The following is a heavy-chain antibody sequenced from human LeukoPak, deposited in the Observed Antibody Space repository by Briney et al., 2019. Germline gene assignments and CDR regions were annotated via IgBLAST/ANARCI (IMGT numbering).Heavy chain of an antibody. V-gene: IGHV1-69*04. D-gene: IGHD2-15*01. CDR2: IIPILGIA. CDR1: GGTFSSYA. J-gene: IGHJ4*02. Sequence: VASVKVSCKASGGTFSSYAISWVRQAPGQGLEWMGRIIPILGIANYAQKFQGRVTITADKSTSTAYMELSSLRSEDTAVYYCARGSGVHCRGGSCEDFDYWGQGTLVTVSS. CDR3: ARGSGVHCRGGSCEDFDY.